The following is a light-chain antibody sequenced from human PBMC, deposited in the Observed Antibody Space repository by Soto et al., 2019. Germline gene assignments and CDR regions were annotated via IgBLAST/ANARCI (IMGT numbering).Light chain of an antibody. CDR3: QQYGSSPTWT. CDR2: GAS. CDR1: QSVSSSY. Sequence: EIVLTQSPGTLSLSPGEIATLSCSASQSVSSSYLAWYQQKPGQAPRLLIYGASSRATGIPDRFSGSGSGTDFTLTISRLELEDFAVYYCQQYGSSPTWTFGQGTKVDIK. J-gene: IGKJ1*01. V-gene: IGKV3-20*01.